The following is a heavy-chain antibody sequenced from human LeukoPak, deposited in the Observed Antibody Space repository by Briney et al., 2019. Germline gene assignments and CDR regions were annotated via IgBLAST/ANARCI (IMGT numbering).Heavy chain of an antibody. J-gene: IGHJ5*02. D-gene: IGHD3-10*01. Sequence: PGGSLRLSCAASGFTVSSSYMSWVRQAPGKGLEWVSVIYSGGSTYYADSVKGRFTISRDNSKNTLYLQMNSLRAEDTAVYYCARVNYYGSGSYMNWFDPWGQGTLVTVSS. CDR3: ARVNYYGSGSYMNWFDP. V-gene: IGHV3-53*01. CDR1: GFTVSSSY. CDR2: IYSGGST.